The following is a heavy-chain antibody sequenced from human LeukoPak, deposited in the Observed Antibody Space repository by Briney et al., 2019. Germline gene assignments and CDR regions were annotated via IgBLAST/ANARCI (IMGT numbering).Heavy chain of an antibody. D-gene: IGHD3-22*01. CDR2: INPRGGGT. J-gene: IGHJ4*02. CDR3: ARDGSVSSGYPNY. V-gene: IGHV1-46*01. CDR1: GYSFTTYY. Sequence: ASVKVSCKASGYSFTTYYMHWVRQAPGQGLEWMGIINPRGGGTRYTEKFQGRVTMTIDTSTSTAYMELRSLRSDDTAVYYCARDGSVSSGYPNYWGQGTLVTVSS.